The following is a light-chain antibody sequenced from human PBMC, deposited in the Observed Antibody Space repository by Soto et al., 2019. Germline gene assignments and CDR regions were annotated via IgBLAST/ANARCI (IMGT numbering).Light chain of an antibody. CDR3: QQSYSTPRT. Sequence: DIRRSQSLSSLAASVGVRGTITCRASQSIRSYLNWYQQKPGKAPNLLIYAAATLHSGVPSRFSDSASGTDFTLTISSLRPEDFATYYCQQSYSTPRTFGQGTKVDI. J-gene: IGKJ1*01. CDR2: AAA. V-gene: IGKV1-39*01. CDR1: QSIRSY.